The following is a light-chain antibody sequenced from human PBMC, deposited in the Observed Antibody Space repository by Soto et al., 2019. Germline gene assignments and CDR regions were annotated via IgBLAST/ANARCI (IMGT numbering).Light chain of an antibody. CDR2: EVI. Sequence: QSVLTQPASVSGSPGQSITISCTGTSSDVGAYDYVSWYQQHPGKAPKLMIFEVINRPSGVSNRFSGSKSGNTASLTISGLHAEDEGDYYCSSYTSASTLIFGGGTKVTVL. J-gene: IGLJ2*01. V-gene: IGLV2-14*01. CDR3: SSYTSASTLI. CDR1: SSDVGAYDY.